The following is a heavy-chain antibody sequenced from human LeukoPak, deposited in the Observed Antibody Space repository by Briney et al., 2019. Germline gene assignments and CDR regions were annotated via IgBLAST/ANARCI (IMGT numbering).Heavy chain of an antibody. V-gene: IGHV4-39*02. CDR1: GGSISSITYY. J-gene: IGHJ3*02. CDR2: IHYTGRA. CDR3: ARHFDNGDYKKTFDI. D-gene: IGHD4-17*01. Sequence: SETLSLTCSVFGGSISSITYYWVWIRQPPGKGLECIASIHYTGRAYYNPSLKSRATISADTSKNHFSLHLRTVTAADTAVYYCARHFDNGDYKKTFDIWGQGTMVTVSS.